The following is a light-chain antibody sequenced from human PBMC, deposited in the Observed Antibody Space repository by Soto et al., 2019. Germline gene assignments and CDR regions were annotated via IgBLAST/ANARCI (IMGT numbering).Light chain of an antibody. J-gene: IGKJ1*01. CDR2: GAS. CDR1: QSVSSSY. V-gene: IGKV3-20*01. CDR3: QQYGSSPPGT. Sequence: EIVLTQSPGTLSLSPGERATLSCRASQSVSSSYLAWYQQKPGQAPRLLIYGASSRATGIPDRFSGSGSGKDFTLTISRLEPEDFAVYYCQQYGSSPPGTFGQGTKVELK.